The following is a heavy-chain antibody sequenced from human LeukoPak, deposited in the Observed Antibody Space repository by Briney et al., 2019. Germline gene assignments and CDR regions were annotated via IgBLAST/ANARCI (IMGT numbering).Heavy chain of an antibody. Sequence: ASVKVSCKASGYTFTSYGITWVRQAPGQGLEWMGWMSTYNGNTNYAQKLQGRVTMTTDTFTTTVYMELRSLRSDDTAVYYCARGLVGSGWDHDGLDIWGQGTMVTVSS. J-gene: IGHJ3*02. CDR2: MSTYNGNT. CDR3: ARGLVGSGWDHDGLDI. D-gene: IGHD6-19*01. CDR1: GYTFTSYG. V-gene: IGHV1-18*01.